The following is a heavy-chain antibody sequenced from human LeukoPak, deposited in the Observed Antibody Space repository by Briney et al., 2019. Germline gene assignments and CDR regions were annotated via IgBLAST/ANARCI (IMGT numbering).Heavy chain of an antibody. D-gene: IGHD1-1*01. Sequence: PSETLSLTCTVSGGSISSSSYYWSWIRQPPGKGLEWIGYIYYSGSTNYNPSLKSRVTISVDTSKNQFSLKLSSVTAADTAVYYCARGHAGNWNYLGYWGQGTLVTVSS. CDR3: ARGHAGNWNYLGY. J-gene: IGHJ4*02. CDR1: GGSISSSSYY. V-gene: IGHV4-61*01. CDR2: IYYSGST.